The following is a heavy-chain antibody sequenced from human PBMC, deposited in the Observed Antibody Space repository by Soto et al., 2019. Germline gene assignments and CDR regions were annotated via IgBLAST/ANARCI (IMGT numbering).Heavy chain of an antibody. D-gene: IGHD3-22*01. CDR3: ARQEEDITMIVVA. CDR2: IDPSDSYT. V-gene: IGHV5-10-1*01. CDR1: GYNFTSYW. J-gene: IGHJ4*02. Sequence: GESLKISCKGSGYNFTSYWISWVRQMPGKGLEWMGRIDPSDSYTNYSPSFQGHVTISADKSISTAYLQWSSLKASDTAMYYCARQEEDITMIVVAWGQGTLVTVSS.